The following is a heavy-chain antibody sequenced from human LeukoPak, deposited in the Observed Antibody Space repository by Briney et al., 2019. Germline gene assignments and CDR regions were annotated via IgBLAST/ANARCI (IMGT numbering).Heavy chain of an antibody. CDR2: ISSSGSTI. V-gene: IGHV3-48*03. J-gene: IGHJ6*02. Sequence: GGSLRLSCAASGFTFSSYEMNWVRQAPGKGLEWVSYISSSGSTICYADSVKGRFTISRDNAKNSLYLQMNSLRAEDTAVYYCARVIAGNYWYDYYYGMDVWGQGTTVTVSS. CDR3: ARVIAGNYWYDYYYGMDV. CDR1: GFTFSSYE. D-gene: IGHD4-11*01.